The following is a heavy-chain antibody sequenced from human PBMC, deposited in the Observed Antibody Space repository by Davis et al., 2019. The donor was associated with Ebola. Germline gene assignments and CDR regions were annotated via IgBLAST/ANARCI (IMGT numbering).Heavy chain of an antibody. CDR2: IYYSGST. Sequence: MPSETLSLTCTVSGGSINSYYWSWIRQPPGKGLEWIGYIYYSGSTNYNPSLKSRVTISVDTSKNQFSLKLSSVTAADTAVYYCARYRQLVHYYYGMDVWGQGTTVTVSS. CDR3: ARYRQLVHYYYGMDV. V-gene: IGHV4-59*01. CDR1: GGSINSYY. D-gene: IGHD6-6*01. J-gene: IGHJ6*02.